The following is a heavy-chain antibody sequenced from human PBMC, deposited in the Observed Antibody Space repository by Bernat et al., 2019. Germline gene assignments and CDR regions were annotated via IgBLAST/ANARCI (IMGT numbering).Heavy chain of an antibody. V-gene: IGHV3-23*01. CDR2: ISGSGGST. CDR3: AKVVVVVAATGGFDY. D-gene: IGHD2-15*01. J-gene: IGHJ4*02. Sequence: EVQLLESGGGLVQPGGSLRLSCAASGFTFSSYAMSWVRQAPGKGLEWVSAISGSGGSTDYADSVKGRFTISRDNAKNTLYLQMNSLRAEDTAVYYCAKVVVVVAATGGFDYWGQGTLVTVSS. CDR1: GFTFSSYA.